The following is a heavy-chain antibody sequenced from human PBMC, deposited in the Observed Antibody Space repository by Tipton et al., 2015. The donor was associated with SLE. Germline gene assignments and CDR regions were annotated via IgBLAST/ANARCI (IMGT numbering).Heavy chain of an antibody. V-gene: IGHV4-59*01. J-gene: IGHJ6*03. D-gene: IGHD2-2*01. CDR2: IYYSGST. CDR3: VRDGCSSFSCYGYYYMDV. Sequence: TLSLTCTVSGGSISSYYWNWIRQPPGKGLEWIGYIYYSGSTNYNPSLKSRVTISVDTSKNQFSLKLSSVTAADTAVYYCVRDGCSSFSCYGYYYMDVWGKGTTVTVPS. CDR1: GGSISSYY.